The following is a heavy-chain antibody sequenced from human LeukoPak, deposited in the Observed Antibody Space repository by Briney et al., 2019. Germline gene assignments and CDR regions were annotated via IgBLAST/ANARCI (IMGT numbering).Heavy chain of an antibody. J-gene: IGHJ4*02. CDR1: GYTFTSHY. CDR2: IHPSGGNP. V-gene: IGHV1-46*01. D-gene: IGHD6-13*01. CDR3: ARDCSSTACQGPVLDF. Sequence: ASVKVSCKASGYTFTSHYVHWVRQAPGQGLEWLGIIHPSGGNPRSTENFQGRVTMTRDTSTSTVYLELRRLTSQDTAVYYCARDCSSTACQGPVLDFWGQGTLVTVSS.